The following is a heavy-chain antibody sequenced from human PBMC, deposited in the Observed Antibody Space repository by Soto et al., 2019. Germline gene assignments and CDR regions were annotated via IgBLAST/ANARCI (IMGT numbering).Heavy chain of an antibody. D-gene: IGHD4-17*01. Sequence: EVQLLESGGGLVQPGGSLRLSCAASGFSFSTYSMARVRQAPGKGPEWVSGLSHGGAYTFYADSVKGRFTISVDISQNTVYLQMNSLRTEDTAVYYCAKWSGYGDAWGQGTLVTVSS. CDR1: GFSFSTYS. CDR2: LSHGGAYT. V-gene: IGHV3-23*01. J-gene: IGHJ4*02. CDR3: AKWSGYGDA.